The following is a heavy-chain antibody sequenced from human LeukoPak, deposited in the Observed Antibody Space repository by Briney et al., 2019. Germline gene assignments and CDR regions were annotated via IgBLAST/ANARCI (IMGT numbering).Heavy chain of an antibody. Sequence: GGSLRLSCAVSGFTISNAWMSWVRQAPGKGLEWVGRIKSITDAGTTDYAAPVKGRFTISRDDSKNTLYLQMNSLRAEDTAVYYCAKDILGFDPWGQGTLVTVSS. J-gene: IGHJ5*02. CDR3: AKDILGFDP. D-gene: IGHD1-26*01. V-gene: IGHV3-15*01. CDR2: IKSITDAGTT. CDR1: GFTISNAW.